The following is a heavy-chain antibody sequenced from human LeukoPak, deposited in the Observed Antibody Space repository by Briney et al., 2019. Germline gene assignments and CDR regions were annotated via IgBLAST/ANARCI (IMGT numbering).Heavy chain of an antibody. Sequence: GASVKVSCKASGGTFSSYAISWVRQAPGQGLEWMGIINPSGGSTSYAQKFQGRVTMTRDTSTSTVYMELSSLRSEDTAVYYCARDRVVIGWFDPWGQGTLVTVSS. CDR3: ARDRVVIGWFDP. D-gene: IGHD3-3*01. CDR2: INPSGGST. V-gene: IGHV1-46*01. CDR1: GGTFSSYA. J-gene: IGHJ5*02.